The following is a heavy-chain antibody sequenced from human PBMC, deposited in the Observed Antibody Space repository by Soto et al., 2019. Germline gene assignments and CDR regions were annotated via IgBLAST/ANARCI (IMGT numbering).Heavy chain of an antibody. J-gene: IGHJ4*02. V-gene: IGHV1-18*04. CDR1: GYTFANYD. CDR2: IRTKSGNK. CDR3: ARSYFDSWTEYSNPVKY. Sequence: QVQLVQSAAEVKKPGASVKVSCKASGYTFANYDISWGRQPPEQGLEWMGWIRTKSGNKEYAQNVQGRVTLTADSSTTTVHMELRSLRSDDTAVYYCARSYFDSWTEYSNPVKYWGQGTLVAVSS. D-gene: IGHD3-3*01.